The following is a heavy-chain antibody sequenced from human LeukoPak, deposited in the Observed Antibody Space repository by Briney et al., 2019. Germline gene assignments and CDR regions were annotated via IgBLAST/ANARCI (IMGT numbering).Heavy chain of an antibody. Sequence: PSETLSLTCTVSGGSISSSSAYWGWIRQPPGKGLEWIGSIYYRKNTYYNPSLKSRVNISADTFKHQFSLTLGSVSATDTAVYYCVSPRGFSYGYFDYWGQGTLVTVSS. CDR1: GGSISSSSAY. CDR2: IYYRKNT. CDR3: VSPRGFSYGYFDY. V-gene: IGHV4-39*01. D-gene: IGHD5-18*01. J-gene: IGHJ4*02.